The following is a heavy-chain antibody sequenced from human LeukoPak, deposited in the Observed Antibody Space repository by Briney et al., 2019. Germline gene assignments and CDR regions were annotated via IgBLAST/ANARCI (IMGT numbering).Heavy chain of an antibody. Sequence: SQTLSLTCAISGDSVSSKNGAWNWIRQSPSRGLEWLGKTYYRSKWYDEYADSVKGRITISPDTSKNQFSLHVYSVTPEDTAVYYCARDLGTSGWYTFDFWGQGTLVTVSS. CDR3: ARDLGTSGWYTFDF. J-gene: IGHJ5*01. V-gene: IGHV6-1*01. D-gene: IGHD6-19*01. CDR2: TYYRSKWYD. CDR1: GDSVSSKNGA.